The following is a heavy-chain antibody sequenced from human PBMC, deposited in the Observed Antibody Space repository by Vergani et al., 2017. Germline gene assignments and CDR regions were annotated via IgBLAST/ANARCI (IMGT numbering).Heavy chain of an antibody. V-gene: IGHV4-59*02. CDR1: GASVNSYY. CDR3: ARSRIYYGAGSPDY. J-gene: IGHJ4*02. D-gene: IGHD3-10*01. Sequence: QVKLQESGPGLVKPSETLSLTCTVSGASVNSYYWSWIRQPPGKGLEWMGYVSFRGDTLYDPSVKGRMTISLNTSSNQFSLYLTSVTAADTAVYYCARSRIYYGAGSPDYWGQGTVVTVSS. CDR2: VSFRGDT.